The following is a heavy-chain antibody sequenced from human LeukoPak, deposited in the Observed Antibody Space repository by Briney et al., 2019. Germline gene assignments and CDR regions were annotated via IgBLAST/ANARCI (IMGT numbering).Heavy chain of an antibody. CDR2: IYYTGTP. J-gene: IGHJ3*02. CDR1: GGSITSSY. CDR3: ARGYYDSSGYSNPFDI. Sequence: SETLSLTCTVSGGSITSSYWSWIRQPPGKGPEWIAYIYYTGTPNYNPSLKSRVSTSIDRSKNQFSLNLRSVTAVDTAVYYCARGYYDSSGYSNPFDIWGQGTMVTISS. V-gene: IGHV4-59*01. D-gene: IGHD3-22*01.